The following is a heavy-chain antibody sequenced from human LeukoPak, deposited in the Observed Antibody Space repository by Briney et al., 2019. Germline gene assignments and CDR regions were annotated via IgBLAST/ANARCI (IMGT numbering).Heavy chain of an antibody. D-gene: IGHD5-18*01. CDR2: IYSGGST. J-gene: IGHJ4*02. CDR3: ARTADTAMVPYFHY. Sequence: GGSLRLSCAASGFTVSSNYMSWVSQAPGKGLEWVSVIYSGGSTYYADSVKGRFTISRHNSKNTLYLQMNSLRAEDTAVYYCARTADTAMVPYFHYWGQGTLVTVSS. V-gene: IGHV3-53*04. CDR1: GFTVSSNY.